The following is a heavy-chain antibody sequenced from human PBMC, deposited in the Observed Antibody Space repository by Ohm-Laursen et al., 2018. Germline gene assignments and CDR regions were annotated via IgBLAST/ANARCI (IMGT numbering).Heavy chain of an antibody. CDR3: VRTSRSAADS. V-gene: IGHV3-7*01. CDR2: IKQAGTQK. Sequence: SLRLSCAASGFTFNMFWMSWVRQIPEKGLEWVANIKQAGTQKYYVDSVEGRFTISRDNAKNLVYLQMNSLRDEDTAVYYCVRTSRSAADSWGQGTLVTVSS. CDR1: GFTFNMFW. J-gene: IGHJ5*01. D-gene: IGHD2-8*01.